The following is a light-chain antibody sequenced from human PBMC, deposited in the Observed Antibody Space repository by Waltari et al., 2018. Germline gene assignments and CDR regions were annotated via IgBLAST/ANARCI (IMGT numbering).Light chain of an antibody. CDR2: WAS. CDR3: QQYFTSPSLT. J-gene: IGKJ4*01. V-gene: IGKV4-1*01. Sequence: DIVMTQSPDTLTVSLGERATINCKTSQSVLYTSNNKNYLGWYQQKPGQPHKLLIYWASPRDSGVPDRFIGSGSGTDFTLTINSLQAEDVAVYYCQQYFTSPSLTFGGGTKVEI. CDR1: QSVLYTSNNKNY.